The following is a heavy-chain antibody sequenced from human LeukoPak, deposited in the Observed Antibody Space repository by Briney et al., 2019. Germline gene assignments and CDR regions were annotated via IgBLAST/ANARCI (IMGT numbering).Heavy chain of an antibody. J-gene: IGHJ4*02. CDR1: GGTFSSYA. CDR3: ARALSYYYDSSGYVSIGYFDY. D-gene: IGHD3-22*01. V-gene: IGHV1-69*04. CDR2: IIPILGIA. Sequence: ASVKVSCKASGGTFSSYAISWVRQAPGQGLEWMGRIIPILGIANYAQKFQGRVTITADKSTSTAYMELSSLRSEDTAVYYCARALSYYYDSSGYVSIGYFDYWGQGTLVTVSS.